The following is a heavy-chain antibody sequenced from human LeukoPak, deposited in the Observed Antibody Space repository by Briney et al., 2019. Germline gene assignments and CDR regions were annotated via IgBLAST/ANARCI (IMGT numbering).Heavy chain of an antibody. J-gene: IGHJ4*02. CDR3: ARAQSGSYTSFDY. Sequence: ASVKVSCKASGYTFNHYVVHWVRQAPGQGLEWLGWIMVYNGKSNYAQNFQDRLTLTTDTSTNTAYMELSRLRSDDTAVYYCARAQSGSYTSFDYWGQGTLVTVSS. V-gene: IGHV1-18*04. CDR2: IMVYNGKS. CDR1: GYTFNHYV. D-gene: IGHD1-26*01.